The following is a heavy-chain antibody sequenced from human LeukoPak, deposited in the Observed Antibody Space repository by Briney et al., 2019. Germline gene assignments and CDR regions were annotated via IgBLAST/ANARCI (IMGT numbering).Heavy chain of an antibody. J-gene: IGHJ3*02. CDR1: GFTFSGYS. V-gene: IGHV3-21*01. CDR2: ISSSSSYI. D-gene: IGHD3-22*01. Sequence: GGSLRLSCAASGFTFSGYSMNWVRQAPGKGLEWVSSISSSSSYIYYADSVKGRFTISRDNAKNSLYLQMNSLRAEDTAVYYCARDLLPEAFDIWGQGTMVTVSS. CDR3: ARDLLPEAFDI.